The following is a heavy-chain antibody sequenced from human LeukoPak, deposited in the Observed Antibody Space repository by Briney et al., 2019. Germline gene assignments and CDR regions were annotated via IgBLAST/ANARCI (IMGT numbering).Heavy chain of an antibody. V-gene: IGHV3-48*03. J-gene: IGHJ4*02. CDR3: ARGRVTGDYVRDFDY. CDR2: ISSSGSSI. D-gene: IGHD4-17*01. Sequence: GGSLRLSCAASGFTSSSFEMNWVRQTPGKGLEWVSYISSSGSSIYYADSVKGRFTISRDNAKNSLYLQMNSLRAADTAVYYCARGRVTGDYVRDFDYWGQGTLVTVSS. CDR1: GFTSSSFE.